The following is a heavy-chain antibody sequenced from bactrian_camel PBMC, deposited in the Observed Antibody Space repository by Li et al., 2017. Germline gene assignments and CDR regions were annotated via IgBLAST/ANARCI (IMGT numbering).Heavy chain of an antibody. V-gene: IGHV3S53*01. J-gene: IGHJ4*01. CDR1: GGTSNY. CDR2: IDYDGRT. D-gene: IGHD3*01. CDR3: AATETEGGVDTWPYCTASHWKGEYNY. Sequence: HVQLVESGGGSVQAGGSLRLACAASGGTSNYRAWFRQAPGKEREGVADIDYDGRTKYAASAMGRFTISRDNAKKTLFLQMNTLKPEDTAIYYCAATETEGGVDTWPYCTASHWKGEYNYWGQGTQVTVS.